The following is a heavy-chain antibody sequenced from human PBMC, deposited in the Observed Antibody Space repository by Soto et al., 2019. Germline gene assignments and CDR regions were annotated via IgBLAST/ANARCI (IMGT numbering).Heavy chain of an antibody. CDR2: INPSGGST. J-gene: IGHJ4*02. CDR1: GYTFTSYY. CDR3: ARPALTPGPLDY. V-gene: IGHV1-46*01. Sequence: ASVKVSCKASGYTFTSYYMHWVRQAPGQGLEWMGIINPSGGSTSYAQKFQGRVTMTRDTSTSTVYMELSSLRSEDTAVYYCARPALTPGPLDYSHQATLGTLSS. D-gene: IGHD4-17*01.